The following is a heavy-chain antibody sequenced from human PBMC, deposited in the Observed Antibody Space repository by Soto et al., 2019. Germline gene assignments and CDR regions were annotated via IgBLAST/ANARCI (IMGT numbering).Heavy chain of an antibody. V-gene: IGHV4-31*03. Sequence: PSETLSLTCTVSGGSISSGGYYWSWIRQHPGKGLEWIGYIYYSGSTYYNPSLKSRVTISVDTPKNQFSLKLSSVTAADTAVYYCARAIAAANWFDPWGQGTLVTVSS. D-gene: IGHD6-13*01. CDR2: IYYSGST. CDR3: ARAIAAANWFDP. CDR1: GGSISSGGYY. J-gene: IGHJ5*02.